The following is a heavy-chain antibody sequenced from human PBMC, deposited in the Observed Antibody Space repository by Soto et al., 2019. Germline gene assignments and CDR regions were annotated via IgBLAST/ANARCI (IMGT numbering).Heavy chain of an antibody. Sequence: SETLSLTCTVSGGSVSSGSYYWSWIRQPPGKGLEWIGYIYYSGSTNYNPSLKSRVTISVDTSKNQFSLKLSSVTAADPAVYYGARVGAGPYCTNGVCFDYWGQGTLVTVSS. CDR3: ARVGAGPYCTNGVCFDY. D-gene: IGHD2-8*01. CDR2: IYYSGST. J-gene: IGHJ4*02. CDR1: GGSVSSGSYY. V-gene: IGHV4-61*01.